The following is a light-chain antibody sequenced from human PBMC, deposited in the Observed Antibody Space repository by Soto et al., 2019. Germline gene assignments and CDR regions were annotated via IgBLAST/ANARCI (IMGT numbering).Light chain of an antibody. CDR2: AAS. V-gene: IGKV1-39*01. Sequence: DIQMTQSPSSLSASVGDRVTITCRASETIASYVNWHQQRPGKAPKLLIYAASTLQSGVPSRFGGSGSGTDFTLTITSLQPEDFATYFCQQTYNPPRTFGQGTRL. J-gene: IGKJ1*01. CDR3: QQTYNPPRT. CDR1: ETIASY.